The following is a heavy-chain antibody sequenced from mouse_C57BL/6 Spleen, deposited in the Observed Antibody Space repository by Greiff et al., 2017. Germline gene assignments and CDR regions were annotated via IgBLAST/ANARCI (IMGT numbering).Heavy chain of an antibody. CDR3: AAAAQATLENYYAMDY. Sequence: VQLQQSGAELARPGASVKLSCKASGYTFTSYGISWVKQRPGQGLEWIGEIYPRSGNTYYNEKFKGKATLTADKSSSTAYMELRSLTSEDSAVYFCAAAAQATLENYYAMDYWGQGTSVTVSS. J-gene: IGHJ4*01. V-gene: IGHV1-81*01. CDR1: GYTFTSYG. CDR2: IYPRSGNT. D-gene: IGHD3-2*02.